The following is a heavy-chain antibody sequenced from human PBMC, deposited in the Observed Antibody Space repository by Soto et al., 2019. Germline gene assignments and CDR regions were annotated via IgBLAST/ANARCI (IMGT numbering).Heavy chain of an antibody. Sequence: ASVKVSCEASGYTVSCYDRHWLLEAPLQVLEWMGCINPNTGGTNYSQNFHGRVTVTRDTSITTAFMDLSRLRSDETAIYYCARDSHYDILPGYSRNAFDIWGKGTMVTVS. D-gene: IGHD3-9*01. CDR1: GYTVSCYD. CDR2: INPNTGGT. V-gene: IGHV1-2*02. CDR3: ARDSHYDILPGYSRNAFDI. J-gene: IGHJ3*02.